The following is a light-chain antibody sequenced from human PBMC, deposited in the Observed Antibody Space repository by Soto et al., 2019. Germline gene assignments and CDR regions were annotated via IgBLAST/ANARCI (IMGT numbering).Light chain of an antibody. CDR3: QHYNSYSEA. J-gene: IGKJ1*01. V-gene: IGKV3-15*01. CDR1: QSVSNN. CDR2: GAS. Sequence: EIVMTQSPATLSVSPGERATLSCRASQSVSNNLAWYQHKPGQAPSLLIYGASIRATGIPARFSGSGSGTEFTLTISSLQPDDFATYYCQHYNSYSEAFGQGTKVDIK.